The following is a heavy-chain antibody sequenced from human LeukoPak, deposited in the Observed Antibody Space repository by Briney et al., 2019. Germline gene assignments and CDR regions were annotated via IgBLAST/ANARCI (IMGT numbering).Heavy chain of an antibody. V-gene: IGHV1-2*02. J-gene: IGHJ4*02. CDR3: ARAVRVTTDFDC. D-gene: IGHD2-21*02. Sequence: ASVKVSCKASGYTFTGYNIHWMRQAPGQGLEWMGWINPNGGGTNYAQNFQGRVTMTMDTSITTVYMEVSGLTPDDTAVYYCARAVRVTTDFDCWGQGTPVTVSS. CDR1: GYTFTGYN. CDR2: INPNGGGT.